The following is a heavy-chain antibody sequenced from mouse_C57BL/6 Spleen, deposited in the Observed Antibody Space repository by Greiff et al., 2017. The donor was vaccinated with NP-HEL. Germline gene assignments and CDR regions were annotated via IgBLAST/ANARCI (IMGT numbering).Heavy chain of an antibody. V-gene: IGHV5-17*01. J-gene: IGHJ2*01. D-gene: IGHD2-1*01. CDR3: ARHYGNYGGDFDY. Sequence: DVMLVESGGGLVKPGGSLKLSCAASGFTFSDYGMHWVRQAPEKGLEWVAYISSGSSTIYYADTVKGRFTISRDNAKNTLFLQMTSLRSEDTAMYYCARHYGNYGGDFDYWGQGTTLTVSS. CDR2: ISSGSSTI. CDR1: GFTFSDYG.